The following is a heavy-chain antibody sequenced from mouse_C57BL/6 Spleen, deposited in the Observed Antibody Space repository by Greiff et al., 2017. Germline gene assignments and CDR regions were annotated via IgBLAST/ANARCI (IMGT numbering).Heavy chain of an antibody. CDR3: ARGGNPEAMDY. D-gene: IGHD1-1*02. CDR1: GYTFTSYG. CDR2: IYPRSGNT. Sequence: VQLQQSGAELARPGASVKLSCEASGYTFTSYGISWVKQRTGQGLEWIGEIYPRSGNTYYNEKFKGKATLTADKSSSTAYMELRSLTSEDSAVYFCARGGNPEAMDYWGQGTSVTVSS. V-gene: IGHV1-81*01. J-gene: IGHJ4*01.